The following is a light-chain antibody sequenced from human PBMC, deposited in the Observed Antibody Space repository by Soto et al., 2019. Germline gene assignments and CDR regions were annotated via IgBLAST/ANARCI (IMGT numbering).Light chain of an antibody. CDR2: EVS. V-gene: IGLV2-14*01. Sequence: QSVLTQPASVSGSPGQSITISCTGTSREVGGYNHVSWYQQHPGKAPKLMIYEVSNRPSGVSSRFSGSKSGNTASLSISGLQAEDEADYYCTPFTTTTTYVFGTGTQLTVL. CDR1: SREVGGYNH. CDR3: TPFTTTTTYV. J-gene: IGLJ1*01.